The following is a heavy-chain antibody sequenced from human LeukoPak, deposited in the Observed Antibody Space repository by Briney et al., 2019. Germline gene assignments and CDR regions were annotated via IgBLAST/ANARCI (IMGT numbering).Heavy chain of an antibody. V-gene: IGHV3-23*01. Sequence: GGSLRLSCAASGFTFSSYAMSWVRQAPGKGLEWVSAISGSGGSTYYADSAKGRFTISRDNSKNTLYLQMNSLRAEDTAVYYCAKEVVYETDYYYYGMDVWGQGTTVTVSS. D-gene: IGHD2-15*01. CDR1: GFTFSSYA. CDR2: ISGSGGST. J-gene: IGHJ6*02. CDR3: AKEVVYETDYYYYGMDV.